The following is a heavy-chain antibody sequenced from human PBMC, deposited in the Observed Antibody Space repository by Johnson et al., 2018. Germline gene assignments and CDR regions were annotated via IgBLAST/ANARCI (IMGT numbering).Heavy chain of an antibody. D-gene: IGHD6-13*01. CDR2: IKSKTDGGTT. Sequence: VQLVESGGGLVKPGGSLRLSCAASGFTFSNAWMNWVRQAPGKGLEWVGRIKSKTDGGTTDYAAPVKGGFTISRAYSKNTLYLQMNSLKTEDTAVYYCTPSHTSFGYSSSIEHWGQGTLVTVSS. CDR3: TPSHTSFGYSSSIEH. J-gene: IGHJ1*01. CDR1: GFTFSNAW. V-gene: IGHV3-15*07.